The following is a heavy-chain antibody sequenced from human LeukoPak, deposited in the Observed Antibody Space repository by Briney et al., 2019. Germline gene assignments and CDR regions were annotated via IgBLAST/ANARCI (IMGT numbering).Heavy chain of an antibody. D-gene: IGHD3-16*01. CDR2: INPSGGST. CDR1: GYTFTGYY. J-gene: IGHJ6*03. V-gene: IGHV1-46*01. CDR3: AREGRQRYESGDYMDV. Sequence: ASVKVSCKASGYTFTGYYMHWVRQAPGQGLEWMGWINPSGGSTSYAQKFQGRVTMTRDTSTSTVYMELSSLRSEDTAVYYCAREGRQRYESGDYMDVWGKGTTVTVSS.